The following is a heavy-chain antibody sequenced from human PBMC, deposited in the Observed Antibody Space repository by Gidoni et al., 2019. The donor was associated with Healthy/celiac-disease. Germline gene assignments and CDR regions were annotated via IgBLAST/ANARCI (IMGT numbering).Heavy chain of an antibody. CDR3: ARDGRTVVTPNYWYFDL. V-gene: IGHV4-61*02. CDR2: IYTSGST. D-gene: IGHD2-15*01. Sequence: QVQLQESGPGLVKPSQTLSLTCTVSGGSISSGSYYWSWIRQPAGKGLEWIGRIYTSGSTNYNPSLKSRVTISVDTSKNQFSLKLSSVTAADTAVYYCARDGRTVVTPNYWYFDLWGRGTLVTVSS. J-gene: IGHJ2*01. CDR1: GGSISSGSYY.